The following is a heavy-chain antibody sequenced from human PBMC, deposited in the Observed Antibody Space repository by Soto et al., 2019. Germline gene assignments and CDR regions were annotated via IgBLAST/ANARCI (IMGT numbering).Heavy chain of an antibody. D-gene: IGHD6-13*01. CDR3: ARSIAAGDAFDI. Sequence: ASVKVSCKASGYTFTSYAMHWVRQAPGQRLEWMGWINAGNGNTKYSQKFQGRVTITRDTSASTAYMELSRLRSDDTAVYYCARSIAAGDAFDIWGQGTMVTVSS. V-gene: IGHV1-3*01. CDR2: INAGNGNT. CDR1: GYTFTSYA. J-gene: IGHJ3*02.